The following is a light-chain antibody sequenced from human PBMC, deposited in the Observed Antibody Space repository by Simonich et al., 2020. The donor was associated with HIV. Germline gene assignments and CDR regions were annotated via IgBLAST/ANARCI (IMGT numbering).Light chain of an antibody. CDR2: AAS. V-gene: IGKV1-12*01. J-gene: IGKJ1*01. CDR3: QQANSFPWT. CDR1: PGISGW. Sequence: DIQMTQSPSSVSASVGDRVTITCRASPGISGWLALYQQKPGKAPKLLIYAASSLQSGVPSRFSGGGSGTDFTLTISSLQPEDFATYYCQQANSFPWTFGQGTKVEI.